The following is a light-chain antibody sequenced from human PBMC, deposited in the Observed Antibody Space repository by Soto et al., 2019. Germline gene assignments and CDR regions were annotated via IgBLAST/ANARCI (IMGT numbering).Light chain of an antibody. V-gene: IGLV1-51*01. J-gene: IGLJ3*02. Sequence: QSVLTQPLSVSAAPGQKVTISCSGSSSNIGNNYVSWYQQLPGTAPKLLIYDNNKRPSGIPDRFSASKSGTSATLGITGLQTGDEADYYCGTWDSSLSAGVFGGGTKLTV. CDR1: SSNIGNNY. CDR3: GTWDSSLSAGV. CDR2: DNN.